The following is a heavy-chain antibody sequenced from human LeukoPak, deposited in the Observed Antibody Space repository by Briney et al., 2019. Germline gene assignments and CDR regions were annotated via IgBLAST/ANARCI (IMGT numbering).Heavy chain of an antibody. V-gene: IGHV4-59*01. CDR2: VYYGGST. D-gene: IGHD5-12*01. CDR3: ARGGIRGYSAFDNLDF. CDR1: GASINDFY. J-gene: IGHJ4*02. Sequence: SPSETLSLTCAVSGASINDFYWTWIRQPPGKGLEWIGYVYYGGSTNYNPSLKSRVSMSVDTSKNQFSLTLTSVTVADTAFYYCARGGIRGYSAFDNLDFWGLGTHVTVSS.